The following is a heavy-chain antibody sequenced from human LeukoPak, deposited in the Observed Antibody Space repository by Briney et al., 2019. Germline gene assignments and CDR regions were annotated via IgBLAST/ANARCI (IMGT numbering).Heavy chain of an antibody. Sequence: GGSLRLSCAASGFTFSSYAMSWVRQAPGKGLEWVSAISGSGGSTYYADSVKGRFTISRDNSKNTLYLQMNSLRAEDTAVYYCAKVGAAVPLRSYYFDYWGQGTLVTVSS. CDR2: ISGSGGST. CDR1: GFTFSSYA. CDR3: AKVGAAVPLRSYYFDY. D-gene: IGHD6-13*01. J-gene: IGHJ4*02. V-gene: IGHV3-23*01.